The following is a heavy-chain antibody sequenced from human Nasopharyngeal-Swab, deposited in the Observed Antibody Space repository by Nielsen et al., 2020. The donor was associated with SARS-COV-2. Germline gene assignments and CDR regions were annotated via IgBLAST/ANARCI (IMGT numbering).Heavy chain of an antibody. V-gene: IGHV3-23*01. J-gene: IGHJ4*02. CDR3: AKTDYGDLPYYFDY. CDR2: ISGSGGST. CDR1: GFTFSSNA. Sequence: GGSLRLSCAASGFTFSSNAMSWVRQAPGKGLEWVSAISGSGGSTYYADSVKGRFTISRDNSKNTLYLQMNSLRAEDAAVYYCAKTDYGDLPYYFDYWGQGTLVTVSS. D-gene: IGHD4-17*01.